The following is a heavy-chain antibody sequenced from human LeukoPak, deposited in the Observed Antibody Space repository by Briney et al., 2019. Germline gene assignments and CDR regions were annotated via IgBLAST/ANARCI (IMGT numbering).Heavy chain of an antibody. D-gene: IGHD3-10*01. Sequence: ASQTLSLTCTVSGGSISSGDYYWSWIRQPPGKGLEWIGYIYYSGSTYYNPSLKSRVTISVDTSKNQFSLKLSSVTAADTAVYYCARDRITMVRGGPASWFDPWGQGTLVTVSS. J-gene: IGHJ5*02. CDR3: ARDRITMVRGGPASWFDP. CDR1: GGSISSGDYY. CDR2: IYYSGST. V-gene: IGHV4-30-4*01.